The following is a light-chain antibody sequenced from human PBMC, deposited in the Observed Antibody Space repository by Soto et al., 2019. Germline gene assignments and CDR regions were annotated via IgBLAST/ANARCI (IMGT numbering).Light chain of an antibody. CDR1: PAVTSSN. CDR3: QQYNNWPPWT. J-gene: IGKJ1*01. V-gene: IGKV3-15*01. CDR2: GAS. Sequence: IFLTQSPDTLSLSPGERATLSCRASPAVTSSNYIAWYQQKPGQAPRLLIYGASTRATGIPARFSGSGSGTEFTLTISSLQSEDFAVYYCQQYNNWPPWTFGQGTKVEIK.